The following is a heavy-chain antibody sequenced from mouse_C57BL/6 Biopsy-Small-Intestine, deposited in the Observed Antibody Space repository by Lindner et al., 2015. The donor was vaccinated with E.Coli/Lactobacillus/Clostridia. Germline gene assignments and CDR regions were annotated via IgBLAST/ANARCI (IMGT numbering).Heavy chain of an antibody. V-gene: IGHV1-14*01. J-gene: IGHJ2*01. CDR1: GYTFTSFV. Sequence: VQLQESGPELVKPGASVKMSCKASGYTFTSFVMHWVKQKPGQGLEWIGYINPYNDGTKSNEKFKGKATLTSDRSSSTAYMELSSLTSEDSAVYYCAKAHYRYYYFDYWGQGTTLTVSS. D-gene: IGHD2-14*01. CDR3: AKAHYRYYYFDY. CDR2: INPYNDGT.